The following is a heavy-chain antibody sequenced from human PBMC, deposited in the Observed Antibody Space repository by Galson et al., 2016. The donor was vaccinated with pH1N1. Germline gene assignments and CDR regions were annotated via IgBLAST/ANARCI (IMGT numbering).Heavy chain of an antibody. CDR2: IYPGDSDT. V-gene: IGHV5-51*03. CDR1: GYNFTNYW. CDR3: TRNDRFCGGGSCYSVWFDP. Sequence: QSGAEVKKPGDSLKISCKVSGYNFTNYWIGWVRQMPGKGLEWMGIIYPGDSDTKYSPSFQGHATISAERSITTAYLQWSSLRASDTAIYYCTRNDRFCGGGSCYSVWFDPWGQGTLVTVSS. J-gene: IGHJ5*02. D-gene: IGHD2-15*01.